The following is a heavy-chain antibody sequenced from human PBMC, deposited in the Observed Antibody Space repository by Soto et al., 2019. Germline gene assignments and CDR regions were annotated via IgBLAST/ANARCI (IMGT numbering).Heavy chain of an antibody. Sequence: PGGSLRLSCVASGFSVSDFNMGWVRQAPWRGLEWVSVIYGHGITCYTDPVKGRFTVSRDISKNTLYFEMNSLRVEDTAVYYCAGDYWGGGANWGLGTLVTVSS. CDR1: GFSVSDFN. J-gene: IGHJ4*02. V-gene: IGHV3-66*01. CDR2: IYGHGIT. D-gene: IGHD3-10*01. CDR3: AGDYWGGGAN.